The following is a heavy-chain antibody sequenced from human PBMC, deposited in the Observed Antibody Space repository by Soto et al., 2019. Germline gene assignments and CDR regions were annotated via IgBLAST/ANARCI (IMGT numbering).Heavy chain of an antibody. D-gene: IGHD5-18*01. V-gene: IGHV4-30-4*01. Sequence: SETLSLTCTVSGGSISSGDYYWSWIRQPPGKGLEWIGYIYYSGSTYYNPSLKSRVTISVDTSKNQFSLKLSSVTAADTAVYYCASNRYGYTFSDYWGQGTLVTVS. CDR2: IYYSGST. CDR3: ASNRYGYTFSDY. J-gene: IGHJ4*02. CDR1: GGSISSGDYY.